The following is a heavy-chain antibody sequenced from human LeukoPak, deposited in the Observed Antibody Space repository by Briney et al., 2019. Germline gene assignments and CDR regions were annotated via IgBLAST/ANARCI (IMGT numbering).Heavy chain of an antibody. CDR3: ARDRVATPYNWFDP. CDR2: INGNGGTT. CDR1: GFTFSDYA. D-gene: IGHD3-3*01. J-gene: IGHJ5*02. V-gene: IGHV3-23*01. Sequence: PGGSLRLSCAASGFTFSDYAMAWVRQAPGKGLEWVSSINGNGGTTKYADSVNGRFTISRDNHVNTLYLQMDILRAEDTAVCYCARDRVATPYNWFDPWGQGTLVTVSS.